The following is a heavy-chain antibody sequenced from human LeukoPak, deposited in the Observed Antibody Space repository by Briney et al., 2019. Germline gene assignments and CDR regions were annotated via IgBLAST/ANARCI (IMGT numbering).Heavy chain of an antibody. CDR2: ISSSGSTI. J-gene: IGHJ4*02. Sequence: GGSLRLSCAASGFTFSDYYMSWIRQAPGKGLEWVSYISSSGSTIYYADSVKGRFTISGDNAKNSLYLQMNSLRAEDTAVYYCASGPQLLYGREYDYWGQGTLVTVSS. D-gene: IGHD2-2*02. CDR3: ASGPQLLYGREYDY. CDR1: GFTFSDYY. V-gene: IGHV3-11*04.